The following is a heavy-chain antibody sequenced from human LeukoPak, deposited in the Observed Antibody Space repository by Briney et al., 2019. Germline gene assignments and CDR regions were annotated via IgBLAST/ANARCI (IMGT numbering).Heavy chain of an antibody. V-gene: IGHV3-23*01. CDR2: ISGSGGSS. CDR3: AKDHGYYYESSGYYHFDY. J-gene: IGHJ4*02. D-gene: IGHD3-22*01. Sequence: GGSLRLSCAASGFTFSSYAMSWVRQAPGKGLEWVSAISGSGGSSYYADSVKGWFTIPRDNSKNTLYLQMNSLRAEDTAVYYCAKDHGYYYESSGYYHFDYWGQGTLVTVSP. CDR1: GFTFSSYA.